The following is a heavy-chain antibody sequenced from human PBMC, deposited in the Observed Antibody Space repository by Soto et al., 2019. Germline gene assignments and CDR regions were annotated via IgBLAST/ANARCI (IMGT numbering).Heavy chain of an antibody. CDR2: IYSGGST. D-gene: IGHD6-19*01. Sequence: GSLRLSCAASGFTVSSNYMSWVRQAPGKGLEWVSVIYSGGSTYYADSVKGRFTISRDNSKNTLYLQMNSLRAEDTAVYYCARDLYSSGWYSDYWGQGTLVTVSS. CDR3: ARDLYSSGWYSDY. CDR1: GFTVSSNY. J-gene: IGHJ4*02. V-gene: IGHV3-53*01.